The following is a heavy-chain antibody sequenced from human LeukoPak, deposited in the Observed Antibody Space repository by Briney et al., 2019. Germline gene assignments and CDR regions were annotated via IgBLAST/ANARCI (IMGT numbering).Heavy chain of an antibody. CDR2: ISTDGYTT. V-gene: IGHV3-74*01. Sequence: GKSLRLSCAASGFIFGNYPMHWVRQAPRKGLVWVSRISTDGYTTDYADFVQGRFTASRDNTKNTWSLEMNSLRAEDTAVYYCVVGGSPGYWGQGTLVTVSS. D-gene: IGHD2-15*01. CDR1: GFIFGNYP. J-gene: IGHJ4*02. CDR3: VVGGSPGY.